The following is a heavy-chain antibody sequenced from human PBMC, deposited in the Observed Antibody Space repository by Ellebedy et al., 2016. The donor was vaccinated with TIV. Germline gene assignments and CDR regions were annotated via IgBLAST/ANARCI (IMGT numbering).Heavy chain of an antibody. Sequence: MPSETLSLTCAVSGGSISSSNWWSWVRQPPGKGLEWIGEIYHSGMTNYNPSIKSRVTISVDKSKNQFSLKLSSVTAADTAVYYCARNYYDSSGYYLFDYWGQGTLVTVSS. CDR3: ARNYYDSSGYYLFDY. CDR2: IYHSGMT. CDR1: GGSISSSNW. V-gene: IGHV4-4*02. D-gene: IGHD3-22*01. J-gene: IGHJ4*02.